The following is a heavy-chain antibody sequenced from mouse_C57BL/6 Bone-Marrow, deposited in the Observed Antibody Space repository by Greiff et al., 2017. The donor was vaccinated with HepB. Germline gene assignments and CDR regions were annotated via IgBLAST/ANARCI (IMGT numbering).Heavy chain of an antibody. V-gene: IGHV1-72*01. Sequence: QVQLQQPGAELVKPGASVKLSCKASGYTFTSYWMHWVKQRPGRGLEWIGRIGPNSGGTKYNEKFKSKATLTVDKPSSTAYMQLSSLTSEDSAVYYCARDRDSSAAFDYWGQGTTLTVSS. CDR1: GYTFTSYW. J-gene: IGHJ2*01. D-gene: IGHD3-2*02. CDR3: ARDRDSSAAFDY. CDR2: IGPNSGGT.